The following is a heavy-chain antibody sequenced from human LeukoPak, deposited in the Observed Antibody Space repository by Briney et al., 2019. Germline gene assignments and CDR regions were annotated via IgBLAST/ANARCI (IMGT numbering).Heavy chain of an antibody. CDR3: ARDLISSSWYGVFDY. CDR2: IYSGGST. D-gene: IGHD6-13*01. V-gene: IGHV3-66*01. CDR1: GFTVSSNY. Sequence: GGSLRLSCAASGFTVSSNYMSWVRQAPGKGLEWVSVIYSGGSTYYADSVKGRFTISRDNAKNSLYLQMNSLRAEDTAVYYCARDLISSSWYGVFDYWGQGTLVTVSS. J-gene: IGHJ4*02.